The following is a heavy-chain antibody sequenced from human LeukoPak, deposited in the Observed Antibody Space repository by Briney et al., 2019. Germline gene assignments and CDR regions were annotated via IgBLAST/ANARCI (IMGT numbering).Heavy chain of an antibody. Sequence: GGSLRLSCAASGFTFSSYGMHWVRQAPGKGLEGVAVITYDGSNKYYADSVKGRFAMSRDNSKNTLYLQMNSLRTEDTAAYYCVKGYYDFDYWGQGTLVTVSS. D-gene: IGHD3-3*01. CDR1: GFTFSSYG. CDR3: VKGYYDFDY. V-gene: IGHV3-30*18. CDR2: ITYDGSNK. J-gene: IGHJ4*02.